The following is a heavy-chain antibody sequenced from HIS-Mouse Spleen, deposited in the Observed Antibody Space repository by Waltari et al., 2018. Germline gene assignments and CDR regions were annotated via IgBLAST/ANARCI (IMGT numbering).Heavy chain of an antibody. J-gene: IGHJ5*02. CDR3: ARKRTASGWFDP. V-gene: IGHV4-39*01. CDR1: GGSISSSSYY. Sequence: QLQLQESGPGLVKPSETLSLTCTVSGGSISSSSYYWGWIRQPPGKGLEWIGSIYYSGSPYYNPSLKRRVTISVDTSKNQFSLKLSSVTAADTAVYYCARKRTASGWFDPWGQGTLVTVSS. D-gene: IGHD2-21*02. CDR2: IYYSGSP.